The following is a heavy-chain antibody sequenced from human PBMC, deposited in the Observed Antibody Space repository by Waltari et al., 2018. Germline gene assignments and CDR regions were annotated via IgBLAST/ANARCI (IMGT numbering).Heavy chain of an antibody. D-gene: IGHD3-3*01. J-gene: IGHJ5*02. CDR3: ARGTTIFGLRWFDP. CDR2: INHSGSA. Sequence: QVQLQQWGAGLSKPSETLSLTCTVYGVSFSDYYWTWIRQPPGKGLEWIGEINHSGSAKYNPSLMSRVTISVDTSKNQISLKMNSMSAADTAVYYCARGTTIFGLRWFDPWGQGTLVTVSS. CDR1: GVSFSDYY. V-gene: IGHV4-34*01.